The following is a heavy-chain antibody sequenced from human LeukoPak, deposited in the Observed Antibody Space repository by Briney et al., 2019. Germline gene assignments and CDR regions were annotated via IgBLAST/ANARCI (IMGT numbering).Heavy chain of an antibody. V-gene: IGHV1-46*01. CDR1: GYTFTSYY. J-gene: IGHJ4*02. Sequence: ASVKVSCKASGYTFTSYYMHWVRQAPGQGLEWMGIINPSGGSTSYAQKFQGRVTMTRDTSTSTVYMELSSLRSEDTAVYYCARHKKYCSGGSCAFDYWGQGALVTVSS. D-gene: IGHD2-15*01. CDR2: INPSGGST. CDR3: ARHKKYCSGGSCAFDY.